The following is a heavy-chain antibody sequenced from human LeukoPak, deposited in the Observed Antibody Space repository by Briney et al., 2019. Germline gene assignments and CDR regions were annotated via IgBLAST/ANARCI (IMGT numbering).Heavy chain of an antibody. Sequence: PGGSLRLSCAASGFTFSSYGMHWVRQAPGKGLEWVAVISYDGSNKYYADSVKGRFTISRDNSKNTLYLQMNSLRAEDTAVYYCAKVPGLRNAFGIWGQGTMVTVSS. CDR1: GFTFSSYG. CDR3: AKVPGLRNAFGI. V-gene: IGHV3-30*18. CDR2: ISYDGSNK. J-gene: IGHJ3*02.